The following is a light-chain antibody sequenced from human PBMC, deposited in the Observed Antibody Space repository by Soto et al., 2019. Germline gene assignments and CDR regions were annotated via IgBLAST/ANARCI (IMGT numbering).Light chain of an antibody. V-gene: IGKV3-15*01. J-gene: IGKJ3*01. CDR2: GAS. CDR1: QTVSNN. CDR3: HQYGNWPPRT. Sequence: EIVLTQSSATLSVSPGERATLSCRASQTVSNNLAWYQQRPGQAPRLLIYGASTRATGIPARFSGSGSGTEFTLTISSLQSDDVAVYYCHQYGNWPPRTFGPGTKVDFK.